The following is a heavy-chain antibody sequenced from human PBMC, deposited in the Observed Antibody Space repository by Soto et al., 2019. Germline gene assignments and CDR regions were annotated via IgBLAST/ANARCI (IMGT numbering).Heavy chain of an antibody. V-gene: IGHV1-3*01. CDR3: ARDAPLGCSGGSCYYTDAFDI. CDR2: TNAGNGNT. D-gene: IGHD2-15*01. CDR1: GYTFTSYA. J-gene: IGHJ3*02. Sequence: GASVKVSCKASGYTFTSYAMHWVRQAPGQRLEWMGWTNAGNGNTKYSQKFQGRVTITRDTSASTAYMELSSLRSEDTAVYYCARDAPLGCSGGSCYYTDAFDIWGQGTMVTVSS.